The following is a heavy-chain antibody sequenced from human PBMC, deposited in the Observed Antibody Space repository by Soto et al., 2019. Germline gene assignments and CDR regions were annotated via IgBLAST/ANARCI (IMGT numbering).Heavy chain of an antibody. CDR3: ARRYGDYFDF. CDR1: GGSISSYY. V-gene: IGHV4-59*08. J-gene: IGHJ4*02. Sequence: SETLSLTCTVSGGSISSYYWSWIRQPPGRGLEWIGYIYYSGSTNYNPSLKSRVTISVDTSKNQFSLKLSSVTAADTAVYYCARRYGDYFDFWGQGTLVTVS. CDR2: IYYSGST. D-gene: IGHD4-17*01.